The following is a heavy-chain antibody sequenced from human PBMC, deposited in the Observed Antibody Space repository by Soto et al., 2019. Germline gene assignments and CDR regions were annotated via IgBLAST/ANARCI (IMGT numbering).Heavy chain of an antibody. V-gene: IGHV1-69*01. CDR2: IIPIFGPA. D-gene: IGHD3-22*01. CDR1: GGTFSTYT. CDR3: ARVDGSGYYYAY. J-gene: IGHJ4*02. Sequence: QVQLVQSGAEVKKPGSSVKVSCNASGGTFSTYTISWVRQAPGQGLEWMGGIIPIFGPADYAQKFQGRVTITADESTSTAYMELSSLRSEDTAVYYCARVDGSGYYYAYWGQGTLVTVSS.